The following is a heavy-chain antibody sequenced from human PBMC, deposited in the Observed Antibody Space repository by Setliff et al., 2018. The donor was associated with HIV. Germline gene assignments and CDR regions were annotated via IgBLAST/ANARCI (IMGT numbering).Heavy chain of an antibody. CDR3: ATFYNSGSLTSFDY. CDR2: FDPEDGET. J-gene: IGHJ4*02. Sequence: ASVKVSCTVSGYTLAELSMHWVRQAPGKGLEWMGGFDPEDGETIYAQKFQGRVSMTEEKSTDTDYMELGSLRSDDTAVYYCATFYNSGSLTSFDYWGQGTVVTVSS. D-gene: IGHD3-10*01. CDR1: GYTLAELS. V-gene: IGHV1-24*01.